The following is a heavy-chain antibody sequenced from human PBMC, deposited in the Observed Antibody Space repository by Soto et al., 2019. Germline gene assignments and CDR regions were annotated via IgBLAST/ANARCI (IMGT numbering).Heavy chain of an antibody. Sequence: LSLTCTVSGGSISSSSYYWGWIRQPPGKGLEWIGSIYYSGSTYYNPSLKSRVTISVDTSKNQFSLKLSSVTAADTAVYYCARQKQMTTVTSGNYFDYWGQGTLVTVSS. CDR3: ARQKQMTTVTSGNYFDY. D-gene: IGHD4-17*01. CDR2: IYYSGST. V-gene: IGHV4-39*01. J-gene: IGHJ4*02. CDR1: GGSISSSSYY.